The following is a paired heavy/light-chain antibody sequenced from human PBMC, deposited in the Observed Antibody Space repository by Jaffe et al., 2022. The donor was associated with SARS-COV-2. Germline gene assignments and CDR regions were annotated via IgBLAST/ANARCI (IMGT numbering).Light chain of an antibody. CDR2: DVS. J-gene: IGLJ3*02. Sequence: QSALTQPASVSGSPGQSITISCTGTSSDVGGYNYVSWYQQHPGKAPKLMIYDVSNRPSGVSNRFSGSKSGNTASLTISGLQAEDEADYYCGSYSTTATRGVFGGGTRLTVL. CDR1: SSDVGGYNY. V-gene: IGLV2-14*03. CDR3: GSYSTTATRGV.
Heavy chain of an antibody. V-gene: IGHV7-4-1*02. J-gene: IGHJ4*02. D-gene: IGHD3-3*01. CDR3: ARKGVDYHDQSDTNNLDY. Sequence: QVQLVQSGSELKKPGASVKVSCKASGYSFSSYDVNWVRQAPGQGLEWMGWINTNTGRPSYAQGFTGRFVLSLDTSVSTAYLQISRLEAEDTAVYYCARKGVDYHDQSDTNNLDYWGQGTPVTVSS. CDR2: INTNTGRP. CDR1: GYSFSSYD.